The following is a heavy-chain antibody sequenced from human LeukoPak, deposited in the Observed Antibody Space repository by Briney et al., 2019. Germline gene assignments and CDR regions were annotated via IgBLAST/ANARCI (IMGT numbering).Heavy chain of an antibody. CDR1: GGSISSSSYY. CDR3: ARGGSSGQDY. CDR2: IYYSGST. J-gene: IGHJ4*02. D-gene: IGHD6-19*01. V-gene: IGHV4-39*07. Sequence: SETLSLTCTVSGGSISSSSYYWGWIRQPPGKGLEWIGSIYYSGSTYYNPSLKSRVTISVDTSKNQFSLKLSSVTAADTAVYYCARGGSSGQDYWGQGTLVTVAS.